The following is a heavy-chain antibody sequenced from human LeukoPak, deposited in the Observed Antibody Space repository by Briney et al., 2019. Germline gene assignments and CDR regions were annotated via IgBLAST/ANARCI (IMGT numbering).Heavy chain of an antibody. CDR3: ARCGTPNNYYGYGVDV. D-gene: IGHD1-26*01. CDR2: ISYDGSNK. CDR1: RFTFSSYA. V-gene: IGHV3-30-3*01. Sequence: PGRSLRLSCAASRFTFSSYAMHWVRQAPGKGLEWVAVISYDGSNKYYADSVKGRFTISRDNSKNTLYLQMNSLRAEDTAVYYCARCGTPNNYYGYGVDVWGQGTTVIVSS. J-gene: IGHJ6*02.